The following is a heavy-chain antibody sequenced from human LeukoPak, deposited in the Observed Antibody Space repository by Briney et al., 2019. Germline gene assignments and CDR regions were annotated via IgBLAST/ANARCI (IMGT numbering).Heavy chain of an antibody. J-gene: IGHJ4*02. D-gene: IGHD3-3*01. Sequence: ASVKVSCKASGYTFTSYAMNWVRQAPGQGLEWMGWINTNTGNPTYAQGFTGRFVFSLDTSVSTAYLQISSLKAEDTAVYYGARAGYDFWSGYYKGDYFDYWGQGTLVTVSS. CDR1: GYTFTSYA. CDR3: ARAGYDFWSGYYKGDYFDY. V-gene: IGHV7-4-1*02. CDR2: INTNTGNP.